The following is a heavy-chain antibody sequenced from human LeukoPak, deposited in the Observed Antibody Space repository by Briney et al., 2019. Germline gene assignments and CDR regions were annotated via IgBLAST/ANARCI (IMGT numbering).Heavy chain of an antibody. CDR1: GFTFSTYG. Sequence: GRALRLSCVASGFTFSTYGMHWVRQAPGRGLEWVALISYDESSKLYADSVKGRFTISRDNSKNTLYLQMNSLRAEDTAVYYCAKDGAVTTRYYYYNGMDVWGQGTTVTVSS. D-gene: IGHD4-11*01. CDR2: ISYDESSK. CDR3: AKDGAVTTRYYYYNGMDV. J-gene: IGHJ6*02. V-gene: IGHV3-30*18.